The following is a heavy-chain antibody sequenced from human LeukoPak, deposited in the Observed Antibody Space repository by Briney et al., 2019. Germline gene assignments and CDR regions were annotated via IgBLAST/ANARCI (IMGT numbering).Heavy chain of an antibody. D-gene: IGHD3-9*01. V-gene: IGHV4-39*07. CDR3: ARTHFDSLGWFDP. CDR2: INYSGST. CDR1: GGSLRSSNFY. J-gene: IGHJ5*02. Sequence: PSETLSLTCTVSGGSLRSSNFYWGWLRQPPGKGLEWIGNINYSGSTYYNPSVKSRVTLSVDVSKNRFSLNLTSVTAADTALYFCARTHFDSLGWFDPWGQGIQVIVSS.